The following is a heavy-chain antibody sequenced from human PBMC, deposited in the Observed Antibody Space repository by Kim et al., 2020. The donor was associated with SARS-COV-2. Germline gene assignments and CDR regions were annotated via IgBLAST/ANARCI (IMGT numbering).Heavy chain of an antibody. Sequence: GGSLRLSCAASGFTFSSYGMHWVRQAPGKGLELVAVISYDGSNKYYADSVKGRFTISRDNSKNTLYLQMNSLRAEDTAVYYCAKGSGSYYSYFDYWGQGTLVTVSS. CDR3: AKGSGSYYSYFDY. D-gene: IGHD3-10*01. CDR1: GFTFSSYG. CDR2: ISYDGSNK. V-gene: IGHV3-30*18. J-gene: IGHJ4*02.